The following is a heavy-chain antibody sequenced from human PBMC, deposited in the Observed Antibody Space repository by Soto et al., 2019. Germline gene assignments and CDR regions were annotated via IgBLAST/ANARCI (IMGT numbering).Heavy chain of an antibody. V-gene: IGHV1-69*01. CDR3: ARGVPFTVTTYGAFDI. D-gene: IGHD4-17*01. J-gene: IGHJ3*02. Sequence: QVQLVQSGAEVKKPGSSVKVSCKASGGTFSSYAISWVRQAPGQGLEWMGGIIPIFGTANYAQKFQGRVTITADESTSTAYMELSSLRSEDTAVYYCARGVPFTVTTYGAFDIWGQGTMVTVSS. CDR1: GGTFSSYA. CDR2: IIPIFGTA.